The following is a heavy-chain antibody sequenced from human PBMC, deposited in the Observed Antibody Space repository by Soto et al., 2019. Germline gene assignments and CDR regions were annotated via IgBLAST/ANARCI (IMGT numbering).Heavy chain of an antibody. J-gene: IGHJ4*02. D-gene: IGHD1-20*01. CDR2: ISAYNGNK. CDR3: ARDAAIGMNDY. Sequence: GASVKVSCKASGYTFTNFGISWVRQAPGQGLEWMGWISAYNGNKKYAQKLQGRVTMTTDTSTSTAYMELRSLRSDDTAVYYCARDAAIGMNDYWGQGTLVTVSS. V-gene: IGHV1-18*01. CDR1: GYTFTNFG.